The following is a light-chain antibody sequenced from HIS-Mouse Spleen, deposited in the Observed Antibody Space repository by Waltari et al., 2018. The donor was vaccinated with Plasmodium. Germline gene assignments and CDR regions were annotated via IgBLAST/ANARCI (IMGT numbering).Light chain of an antibody. V-gene: IGLV3-10*01. CDR3: YSTDSSGNHRV. CDR2: EES. CDR1: ALPKKY. Sequence: SYELTQPPSVSVSPGQTARITCSGDALPKKYAYWYQQKSGQAPVLVIYEESKRPSGIPERFSGSNSGTMATLTISGAQVEDEADYYCYSTDSSGNHRVFGGGTKLTVL. J-gene: IGLJ3*02.